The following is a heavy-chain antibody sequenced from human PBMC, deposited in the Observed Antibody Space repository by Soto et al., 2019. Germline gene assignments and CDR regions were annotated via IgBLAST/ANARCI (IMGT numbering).Heavy chain of an antibody. Sequence: QVQLVESGGGVVQPGRSLRLSCAASGFTFSSYDMHWVRQAPGKGLEWVAVIWYDGSNKYYADSVKGRFTISRDNSKNPLYLQMSRLRAEDTAVYYCARVVVPWGYFYYWGQGTRVTVS. CDR2: IWYDGSNK. CDR1: GFTFSSYD. V-gene: IGHV3-33*01. J-gene: IGHJ4*02. D-gene: IGHD2-2*01. CDR3: ARVVVPWGYFYY.